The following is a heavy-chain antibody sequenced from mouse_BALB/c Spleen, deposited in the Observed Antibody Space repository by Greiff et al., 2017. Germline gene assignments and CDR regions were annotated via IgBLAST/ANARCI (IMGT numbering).Heavy chain of an antibody. CDR1: GYTFTDYN. CDR3: ARGDYGNYYYAMDY. CDR2: INPNNGGT. V-gene: IGHV1-18*01. Sequence: VQLQQSGPELVKPGASVKIPCKASGYTFTDYNMDWVKQSHGKSLEWIGDINPNNGGTIYNQKFKGKATLTVDKSSSTAYMELRSLTSEDTAVYYCARGDYGNYYYAMDYWGQGTSVTVSS. D-gene: IGHD2-1*01. J-gene: IGHJ4*01.